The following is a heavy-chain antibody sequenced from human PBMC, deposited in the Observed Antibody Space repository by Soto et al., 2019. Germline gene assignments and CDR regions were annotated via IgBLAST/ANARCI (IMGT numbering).Heavy chain of an antibody. Sequence: PGGSLRLSCAASGFTFSRYSMNWVRQAPGKGLEWVSSISSSSSYIYYADSVKGRFTISRDNAKNSLYLQMNSLRAEDTAVYYCARFHPGSTVTTLHYYYGMDGWGQGTTVTVSS. CDR3: ARFHPGSTVTTLHYYYGMDG. CDR1: GFTFSRYS. V-gene: IGHV3-21*01. CDR2: ISSSSSYI. D-gene: IGHD4-17*01. J-gene: IGHJ6*02.